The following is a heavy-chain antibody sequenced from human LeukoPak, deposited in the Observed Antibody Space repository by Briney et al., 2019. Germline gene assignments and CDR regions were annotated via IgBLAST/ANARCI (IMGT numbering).Heavy chain of an antibody. Sequence: SETLSLTCTVSGYSISSGYSWCWIRQPPGKGLEWIGEINHSGSTNYNPSLKSRVTISVDTSKNQFSLKLSSVTAADTAVYYCARDNKKESRSTGYYYYMDVWGKGTTVTVSS. V-gene: IGHV4-38-2*02. CDR2: INHSGST. J-gene: IGHJ6*03. CDR1: GYSISSGYS. CDR3: ARDNKKESRSTGYYYYMDV. D-gene: IGHD1/OR15-1a*01.